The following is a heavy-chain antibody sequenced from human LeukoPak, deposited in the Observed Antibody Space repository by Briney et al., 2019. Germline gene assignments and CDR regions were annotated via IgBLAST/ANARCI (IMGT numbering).Heavy chain of an antibody. J-gene: IGHJ5*02. V-gene: IGHV1-46*01. CDR3: ARGRWLQFPWFDP. D-gene: IGHD5-12*01. Sequence: ASVKVSCKSSGYTFTSYYMHGVRQPPSQVLVWMGIINPSGGNTSYVQKVQGRVTMTSDTSTSTVYMELNSLRSEDTAVYYCARGRWLQFPWFDPWGQGTLVTVSS. CDR1: GYTFTSYY. CDR2: INPSGGNT.